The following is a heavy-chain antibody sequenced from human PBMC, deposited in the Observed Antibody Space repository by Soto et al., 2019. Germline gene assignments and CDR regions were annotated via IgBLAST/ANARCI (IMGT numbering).Heavy chain of an antibody. J-gene: IGHJ4*02. D-gene: IGHD6-19*01. CDR3: AKDQEQWLVSPFDY. CDR2: ISYDGSNK. CDR1: GFPFSSYG. Sequence: GGSLRLSCAASGFPFSSYGMHWVRPAPGKGLEWVAVISYDGSNKYNADSVKGRFTISRDNSKNTLYLQMNSLRAEDTAVYYCAKDQEQWLVSPFDYWGQGTLVTVSS. V-gene: IGHV3-30*18.